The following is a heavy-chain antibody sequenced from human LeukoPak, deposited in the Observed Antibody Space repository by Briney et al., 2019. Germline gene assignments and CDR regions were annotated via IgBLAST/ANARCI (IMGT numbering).Heavy chain of an antibody. CDR1: GFTVSSNY. J-gene: IGHJ4*02. CDR2: IYSGGST. Sequence: GGSLRLSCAASGFTVSSNYMSWVRQAPGKGLEWVSVIYSGGSTYYADSVKGRFTISRDNSKNTLYLQMNSLRAEDTAVYYCAKALQGSGSYFDYWGQGTLVTVSS. V-gene: IGHV3-53*05. CDR3: AKALQGSGSYFDY. D-gene: IGHD1-26*01.